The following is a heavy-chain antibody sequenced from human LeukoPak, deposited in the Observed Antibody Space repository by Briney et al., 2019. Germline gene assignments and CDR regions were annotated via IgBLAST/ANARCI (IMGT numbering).Heavy chain of an antibody. J-gene: IGHJ4*02. CDR1: GFTFSSYA. CDR3: AKGQGSPYSKLDY. D-gene: IGHD2-15*01. V-gene: IGHV3-23*01. CDR2: ISGSGDST. Sequence: GGSLRLSCAASGFTFSSYAMTWVRQAPGKGLEWVSVISGSGDSTYYSDSVKGRFTISRDNSKNTLDLQMNSLRAEDTAVYYCAKGQGSPYSKLDYWGQGTLVTVPS.